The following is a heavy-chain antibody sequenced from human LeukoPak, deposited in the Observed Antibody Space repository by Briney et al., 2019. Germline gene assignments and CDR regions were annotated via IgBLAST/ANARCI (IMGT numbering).Heavy chain of an antibody. CDR3: ASLLWFGELLNDY. D-gene: IGHD3-10*01. V-gene: IGHV4-38-2*01. CDR1: GYSISSGYY. Sequence: SETLSLTCAVSGYSISSGYYWGWIRQPPGKGLEWIGSIYHSGSTYYNPSLKSRVTISVDTSKNQFSLKLSSVTDADTAVYYCASLLWFGELLNDYWGQGTLVTVSS. J-gene: IGHJ4*02. CDR2: IYHSGST.